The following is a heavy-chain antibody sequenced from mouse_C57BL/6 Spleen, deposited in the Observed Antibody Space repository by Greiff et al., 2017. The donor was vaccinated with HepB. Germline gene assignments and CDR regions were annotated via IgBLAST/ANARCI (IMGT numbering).Heavy chain of an antibody. CDR1: GYSITSGYY. Sequence: VQLKESGPGLVKPSQSLSLTCSVTGYSITSGYYWNWIRQFPGNKLEWMGYISYDGSNNYNPSLKNRISITRDTSKNQFFLKLNSVTTEDTATYYCAREGRGYYYAMDYWGQGTSVTVSS. CDR3: AREGRGYYYAMDY. D-gene: IGHD3-3*01. J-gene: IGHJ4*01. V-gene: IGHV3-6*01. CDR2: ISYDGSN.